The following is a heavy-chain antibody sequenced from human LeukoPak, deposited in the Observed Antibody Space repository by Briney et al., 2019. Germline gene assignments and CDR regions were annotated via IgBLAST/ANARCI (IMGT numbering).Heavy chain of an antibody. CDR2: ISWDGSDT. Sequence: GGSLRLFCAASGFTFDDYMMHWVRQAPGKGLEWVSLISWDGSDTYYADSVKGRFTISRDNSKDSLYLQMNSLRTDDTALYYCAKDSGALEEGYFDSWGQGTLVTVSS. CDR3: AKDSGALEEGYFDS. J-gene: IGHJ4*02. CDR1: GFTFDDYM. V-gene: IGHV3-43*01.